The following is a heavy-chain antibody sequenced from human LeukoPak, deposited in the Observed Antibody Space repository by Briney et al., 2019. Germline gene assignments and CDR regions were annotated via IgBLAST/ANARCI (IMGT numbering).Heavy chain of an antibody. J-gene: IGHJ4*02. CDR2: IWYDGSNK. CDR3: AKEGSSWSSSDFDY. V-gene: IGHV3-33*06. Sequence: GGSLRLSCAASGFTFSSYGMHWVRQVPGKGLEWVAVIWYDGSNKYYADSVKGRFTISRDNSKNTLYLQMNSLRAEDTAVYYCAKEGSSWSSSDFDYWGQGTLVTVSS. D-gene: IGHD6-13*01. CDR1: GFTFSSYG.